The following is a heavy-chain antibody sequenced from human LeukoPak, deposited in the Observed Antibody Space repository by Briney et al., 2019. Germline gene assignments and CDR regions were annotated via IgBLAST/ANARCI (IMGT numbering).Heavy chain of an antibody. CDR2: ISSSSSYI. V-gene: IGHV3-21*04. Sequence: GGSLRLSCAASGFTFSSYSMNWVRQAPGKGLEWVSSISSSSSYIYYADSVKGRFTISRDNSKGTVYLQMNSLRPEDTAVYYCAKDDAWLQFGDWGRGTLVTVSS. CDR3: AKDDAWLQFGD. D-gene: IGHD5-24*01. J-gene: IGHJ4*02. CDR1: GFTFSSYS.